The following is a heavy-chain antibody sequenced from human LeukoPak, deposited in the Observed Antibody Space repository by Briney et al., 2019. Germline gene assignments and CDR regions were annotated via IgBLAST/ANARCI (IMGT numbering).Heavy chain of an antibody. CDR3: ARDRSVVTVCWYFGL. CDR1: GYTFTGYY. CDR2: INPNSGGT. J-gene: IGHJ2*01. V-gene: IGHV1-2*02. D-gene: IGHD4-23*01. Sequence: GASVKVSCKASGYTFTGYYMHWVRQAPGQGLEWMGWINPNSGGTNYAQKFQGRVTMTRDTSISTAYMELSRLRSDDTAVYYCARDRSVVTVCWYFGLWGRGTLVTVSS.